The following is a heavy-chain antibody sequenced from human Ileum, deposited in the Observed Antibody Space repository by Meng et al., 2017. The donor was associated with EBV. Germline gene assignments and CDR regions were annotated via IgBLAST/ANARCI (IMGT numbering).Heavy chain of an antibody. V-gene: IGHV3-74*01. D-gene: IGHD6-6*01. Sequence: EVQLVEAGGGLVQPGGALRSSCAASGFTFSSYWMHWVRQAPGKGLVWVSRITSDGSSTTYADSVKDRFTISRDNAKNTLYLQMNSLRAEDTAVYYCARVLDGSSPGYVYWGQGTLVTVSS. CDR3: ARVLDGSSPGYVY. CDR1: GFTFSSYW. J-gene: IGHJ4*02. CDR2: ITSDGSST.